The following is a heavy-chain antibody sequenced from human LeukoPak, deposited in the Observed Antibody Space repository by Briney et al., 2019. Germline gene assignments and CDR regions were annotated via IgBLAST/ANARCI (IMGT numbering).Heavy chain of an antibody. CDR2: ISGSGGST. Sequence: GSLRLSCAASGFTFSSYAMTWVRQAPGKGLEWVSAISGSGGSTYYADSVKGRFTISRDNSKNTLYLQMNSLRAEDTAVYYCAKFSVTESYFDYWGQGTLVTVSS. CDR1: GFTFSSYA. CDR3: AKFSVTESYFDY. J-gene: IGHJ4*02. V-gene: IGHV3-23*01. D-gene: IGHD5/OR15-5a*01.